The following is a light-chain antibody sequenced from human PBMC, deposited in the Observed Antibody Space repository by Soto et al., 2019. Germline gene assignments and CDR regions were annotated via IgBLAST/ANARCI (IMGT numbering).Light chain of an antibody. CDR1: RTDVAAYNS. CDR2: NVT. Sequence: QSALTQPRSVSGSPGQSVTISCTGTRTDVAAYNSVSWFQHHPGTAPKVMIYNVTKRPSGVPDRFSGSKSGNTASLTISGLQAEDEADYSCCSYAGSSWVFGGGTKVTVL. J-gene: IGLJ3*02. V-gene: IGLV2-11*01. CDR3: CSYAGSSWV.